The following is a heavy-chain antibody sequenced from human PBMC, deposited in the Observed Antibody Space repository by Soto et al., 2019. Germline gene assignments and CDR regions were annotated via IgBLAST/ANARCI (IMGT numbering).Heavy chain of an antibody. CDR3: TLDTATTYYGMDV. V-gene: IGHV3-73*01. CDR1: GFTFSGSA. Sequence: EVQLVESGGGLVQPGGSLKLSCAASGFTFSGSAVHWVRQASGKGLEWVGRIRSKANSYATAYAASVKGRFTISRDDSKNTAYLQMNSLKTEDTAVYYCTLDTATTYYGMDVWCQGTTVTVSS. J-gene: IGHJ6*02. D-gene: IGHD5-18*01. CDR2: IRSKANSYAT.